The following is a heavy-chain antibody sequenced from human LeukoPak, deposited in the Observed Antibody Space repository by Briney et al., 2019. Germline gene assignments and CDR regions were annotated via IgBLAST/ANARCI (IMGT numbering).Heavy chain of an antibody. V-gene: IGHV4-59*12. D-gene: IGHD6-13*01. J-gene: IGHJ4*02. CDR2: VYFDGST. CDR1: GGSIGIYY. Sequence: PSETLSLTCNVSGGSIGIYYWSWIRRPPGKGLEWIGYVYFDGSTKYSPSLKSRVSISVDTSKNQFSLKLSSVTAADTAVYYCARVLGSSWYVDYWGQGTLVTVSS. CDR3: ARVLGSSWYVDY.